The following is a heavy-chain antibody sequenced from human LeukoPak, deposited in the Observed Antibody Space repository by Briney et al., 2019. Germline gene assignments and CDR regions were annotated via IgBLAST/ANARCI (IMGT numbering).Heavy chain of an antibody. D-gene: IGHD3-10*01. CDR2: ISSSSSYI. Sequence: GGSLRLSCAASGFTFSSCSMNWVRQAPGKGLEWVSSISSSSSYIYYADSVKGRFTISRDNAKNSLYLQMNSLRAEDTAVYYCARDIFGGITMVRGVISWGQGTLVTVSS. CDR3: ARDIFGGITMVRGVIS. J-gene: IGHJ4*02. V-gene: IGHV3-21*01. CDR1: GFTFSSCS.